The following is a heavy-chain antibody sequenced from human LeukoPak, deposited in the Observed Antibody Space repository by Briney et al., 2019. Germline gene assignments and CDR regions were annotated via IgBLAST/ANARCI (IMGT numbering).Heavy chain of an antibody. CDR2: ISGSGGST. V-gene: IGHV3-23*01. D-gene: IGHD6-19*01. Sequence: PGGSLRLSCAASGFTFSSYAMSWVRQAPGKGLEWVSAISGSGGSTYYADSVKGRFTISRDNSKNTLYLQMNSLRAEDTAVYYCAKEKGIAVVGTPLGSYGMDVWGQGTTVTVSS. J-gene: IGHJ6*02. CDR3: AKEKGIAVVGTPLGSYGMDV. CDR1: GFTFSSYA.